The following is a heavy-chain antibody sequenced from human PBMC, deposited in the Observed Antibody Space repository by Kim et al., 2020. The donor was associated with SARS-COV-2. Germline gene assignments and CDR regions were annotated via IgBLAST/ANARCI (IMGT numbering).Heavy chain of an antibody. Sequence: SETLSLTCTVSGGSIGSGGYYWSWIRQHPGKGLEWIGYIYYSGSTYYNPSLKSRVTISVDTSKNQFSLKLSSVTAADTAVYYCARADGGITMIVAAWFDPWGQGTLVTVSS. CDR1: GGSIGSGGYY. J-gene: IGHJ5*02. V-gene: IGHV4-31*03. D-gene: IGHD3-22*01. CDR2: IYYSGST. CDR3: ARADGGITMIVAAWFDP.